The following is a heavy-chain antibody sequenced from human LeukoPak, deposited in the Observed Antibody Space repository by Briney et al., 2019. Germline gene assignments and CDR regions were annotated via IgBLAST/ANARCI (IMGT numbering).Heavy chain of an antibody. CDR1: GGSISSGDYY. CDR2: IYYSGST. V-gene: IGHV4-30-4*01. J-gene: IGHJ5*02. CDR3: ARAQGYCSSTSCFNWFDP. D-gene: IGHD2-2*01. Sequence: SQTLSLTCTVSGGSISSGDYYWSWIRQPPGEGLEWIGYIYYSGSTYYNPSLKSRVTISVDTSKNQFSLKLSSVTAADTAVYYCARAQGYCSSTSCFNWFDPWGQGTLVTVSS.